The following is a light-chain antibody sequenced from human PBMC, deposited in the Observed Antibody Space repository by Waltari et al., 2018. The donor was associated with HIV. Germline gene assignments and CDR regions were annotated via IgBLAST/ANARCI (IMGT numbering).Light chain of an antibody. CDR1: TSDVATSKL. J-gene: IGLJ2*01. Sequence: SALTKPASVSGSPGHSITISCTRTTSDVATSKLDTWYQQHPGKAPKLMIYEVSKRPSGVSDRFSGSKSGDTASLTISGLQAEDEADYYCCSYVSNVIFGGGTKLTVL. CDR3: CSYVSNVI. CDR2: EVS. V-gene: IGLV2-23*02.